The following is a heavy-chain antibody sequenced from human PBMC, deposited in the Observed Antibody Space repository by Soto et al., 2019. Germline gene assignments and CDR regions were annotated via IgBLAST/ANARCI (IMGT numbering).Heavy chain of an antibody. D-gene: IGHD6-13*01. V-gene: IGHV1-8*01. Sequence: QVQLVQSGAEVKKPGASVKVSCKASGYTFTSYDINWVRQATGQGLEWMGWMNPNSGNTGYARKCQGRVTMTRNTSISTAYLELSSLRSEDTAVYYCARERSAAGTGWFDPWGQGTLVTVSS. CDR3: ARERSAAGTGWFDP. CDR2: MNPNSGNT. J-gene: IGHJ5*02. CDR1: GYTFTSYD.